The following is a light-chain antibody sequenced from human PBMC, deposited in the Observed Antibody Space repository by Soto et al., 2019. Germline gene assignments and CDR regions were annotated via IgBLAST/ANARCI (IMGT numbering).Light chain of an antibody. CDR2: DAS. J-gene: IGKJ5*01. CDR1: QSVSSY. V-gene: IGKV3-11*01. CDR3: QQRNNWPRGT. Sequence: EIVLTQSPATMSLSPGERATLSCRASQSVSSYLAWYQQKPGQAPRLLIYDASNRATGIPARFSGSGSGTDFTLTISSLEPEDFAVYYCQQRNNWPRGTFGQGTRLEIK.